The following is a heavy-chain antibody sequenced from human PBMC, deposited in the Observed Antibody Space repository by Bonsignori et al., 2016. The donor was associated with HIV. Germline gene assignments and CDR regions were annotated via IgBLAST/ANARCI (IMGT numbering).Heavy chain of an antibody. Sequence: WVRQAPGQGLEWMGWINPNSGGTNYAQKFQGRVTMTRDTSISTAYMELSRLRSDDTAVYYCARGAYCSSTSCLYYYYYYMDVWGQRDHGHRLL. J-gene: IGHJ6*03. V-gene: IGHV1-2*02. D-gene: IGHD2-2*01. CDR2: INPNSGGT. CDR3: ARGAYCSSTSCLYYYYYYMDV.